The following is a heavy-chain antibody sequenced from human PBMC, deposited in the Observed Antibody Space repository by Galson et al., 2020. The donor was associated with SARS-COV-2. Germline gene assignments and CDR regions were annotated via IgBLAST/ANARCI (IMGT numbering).Heavy chain of an antibody. V-gene: IGHV3-11*01. Sequence: GESLKISCAASGFTFSDYYMSWIRQAPGKGLEWVSYISSSGSTIYYADSVKGRFTISRDNAKNSLYLQMNSLRAEDTAVYYCARDGDIVVVPAAIRDPGDYYYYGMDVWGQGTTVTVSS. J-gene: IGHJ6*02. D-gene: IGHD2-2*02. CDR3: ARDGDIVVVPAAIRDPGDYYYYGMDV. CDR2: ISSSGSTI. CDR1: GFTFSDYY.